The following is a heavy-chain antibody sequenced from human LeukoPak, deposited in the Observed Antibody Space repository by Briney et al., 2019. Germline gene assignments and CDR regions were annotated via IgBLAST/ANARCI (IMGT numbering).Heavy chain of an antibody. Sequence: GGSLRLSCAASGFTFSSYGMHWVRQAPGKGLEWVAVIWYDGSNKYYADSVKGRFTISRDNSKNTLYLQMNSLRAEDTAMYYCTKGYSSLSFHIWGQGTMVTVSS. CDR3: TKGYSSLSFHI. J-gene: IGHJ3*02. V-gene: IGHV3-33*06. D-gene: IGHD6-13*01. CDR1: GFTFSSYG. CDR2: IWYDGSNK.